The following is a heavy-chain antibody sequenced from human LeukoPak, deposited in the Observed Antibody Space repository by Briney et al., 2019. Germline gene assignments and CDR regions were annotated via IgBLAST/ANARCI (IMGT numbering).Heavy chain of an antibody. CDR3: ARGKTSQNIVTRKTYNWFDP. V-gene: IGHV3-7*01. Sequence: GGSLRLSCAASGFTFSSYWMSWVRQAPGKGLEWVANIKQDGSEKYYVDSVRGRFTISRDNAKNSLYLQMKSLRAEDTAVYYCARGKTSQNIVTRKTYNWFDPWGQGTLVTVSS. J-gene: IGHJ5*02. CDR2: IKQDGSEK. CDR1: GFTFSSYW. D-gene: IGHD2/OR15-2a*01.